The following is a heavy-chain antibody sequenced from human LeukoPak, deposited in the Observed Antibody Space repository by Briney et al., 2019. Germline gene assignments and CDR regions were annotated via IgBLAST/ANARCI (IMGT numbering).Heavy chain of an antibody. J-gene: IGHJ6*03. CDR3: AREIGVVVTAISADYYYYYMDV. D-gene: IGHD2-21*02. CDR1: GGSISSYY. V-gene: IGHV4-4*07. CDR2: IYTSGST. Sequence: SETLSLTCTVSGGSISSYYWSWIRQPAGKGLEWIGRIYTSGSTNYNPSLKSRVTMSVDTSKNQFSLKLSSVTAADTAVYYCAREIGVVVTAISADYYYYYMDVRGKGTTVTVSS.